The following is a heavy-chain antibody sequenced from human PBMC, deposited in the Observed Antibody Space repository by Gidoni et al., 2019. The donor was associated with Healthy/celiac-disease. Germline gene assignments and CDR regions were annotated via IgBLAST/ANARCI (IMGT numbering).Heavy chain of an antibody. V-gene: IGHV1-18*01. CDR1: GYTFTSYG. CDR2: ISAYNGNT. J-gene: IGHJ5*02. Sequence: QVQLVQSGAEVQTPGASVKVSCKASGYTFTSYGISWVRQAPGQGLEWMGWISAYNGNTNYAQKLQGRVTMTTDTSTSTAYMELRSLRSDDTAVYYCARDPLTIVVVPAAMGFDPWGQGTLVTVSS. D-gene: IGHD2-2*01. CDR3: ARDPLTIVVVPAAMGFDP.